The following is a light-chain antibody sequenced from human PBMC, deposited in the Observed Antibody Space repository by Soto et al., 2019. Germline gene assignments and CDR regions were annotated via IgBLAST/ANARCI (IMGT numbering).Light chain of an antibody. J-gene: IGKJ5*01. V-gene: IGKV1-27*01. CDR3: QKYNSAPIT. CDR1: QGISNY. Sequence: DIQMTQSPSSLSASVGDSVTITCRASQGISNYLAWFQQKTGKVPKLLIYAASTLQSGVPYRFSGSGSGTALNLTITRLQPEDVATYYCQKYNSAPITCGQGTRLEIK. CDR2: AAS.